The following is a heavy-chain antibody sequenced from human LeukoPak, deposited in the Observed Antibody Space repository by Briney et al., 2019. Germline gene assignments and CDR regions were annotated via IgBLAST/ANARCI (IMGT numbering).Heavy chain of an antibody. J-gene: IGHJ3*02. V-gene: IGHV3-11*04. CDR1: GFTFSDYY. CDR3: ARPITMVRGVIIADAFDI. Sequence: KPGGSLRLSCAASGFTFSDYYMSWIRQAPGKGLEWVSYISSSGSTIYYADSVKGRFTISRDNAKNSLYLQMNSLRAEDTAVYYCARPITMVRGVIIADAFDIWGQGTMVTVSS. D-gene: IGHD3-10*01. CDR2: ISSSGSTI.